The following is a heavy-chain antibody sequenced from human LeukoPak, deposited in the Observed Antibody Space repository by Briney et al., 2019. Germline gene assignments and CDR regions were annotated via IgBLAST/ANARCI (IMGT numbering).Heavy chain of an antibody. D-gene: IGHD4-17*01. V-gene: IGHV3-9*01. J-gene: IGHJ3*02. CDR2: ISWNSGSI. CDR1: GFTFDDYA. Sequence: PGGSLRLSCAASGFTFDDYAMHWVRQAPGNGLEWVSGISWNSGSIGYADSVKGRFTISRDNAKNSLYPQMNSLRAEDTALYYCAKDIYGDYIPDAFDIWGQGTMVTVSS. CDR3: AKDIYGDYIPDAFDI.